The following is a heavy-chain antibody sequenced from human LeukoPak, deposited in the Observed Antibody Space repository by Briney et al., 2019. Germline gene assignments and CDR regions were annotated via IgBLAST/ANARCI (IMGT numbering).Heavy chain of an antibody. CDR2: IYYSGNT. CDR1: DGSISNYY. Sequence: PSETLSLTCTVSDGSISNYYWSWIRQPPGKGLEWIGYIYYSGNTNYNPSLKSRVTISVDTSKNQFSLKLNSMTAADTALYYCARGRASTSGYSPYYFDYWGQGTLVTVSS. V-gene: IGHV4-59*01. CDR3: ARGRASTSGYSPYYFDY. J-gene: IGHJ4*02. D-gene: IGHD3-3*01.